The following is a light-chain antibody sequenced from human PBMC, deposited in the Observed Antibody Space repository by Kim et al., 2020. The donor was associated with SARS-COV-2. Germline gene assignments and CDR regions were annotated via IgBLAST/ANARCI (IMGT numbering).Light chain of an antibody. J-gene: IGLJ2*01. CDR1: YEHRLYA. Sequence: ASVKLTWTLNYEHRLYAIAWHQRQSGKGPRYLMKVNGDGSHNKGDGTPDRFSGSTSGAERYLTISSLQSEDEADYYCQTWGTGIVVFGGGTQLTVL. CDR2: VNGDGSH. CDR3: QTWGTGIVV. V-gene: IGLV4-69*01.